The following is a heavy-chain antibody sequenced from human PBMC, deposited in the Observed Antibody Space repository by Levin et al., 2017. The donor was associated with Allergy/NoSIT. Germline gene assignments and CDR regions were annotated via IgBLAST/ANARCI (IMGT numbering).Heavy chain of an antibody. Sequence: SETLSLTCAVYGGSFSGYYWSWIRQPPGKGLEWIGEINHSGSTNYNPSLKSRVTISVDTSKNQFSLKLSSVTAADTAVYYCARGVRGSGSYYNPVDFDYWGQGTLVTVSS. CDR2: INHSGST. CDR3: ARGVRGSGSYYNPVDFDY. D-gene: IGHD3-10*01. V-gene: IGHV4-34*01. J-gene: IGHJ4*02. CDR1: GGSFSGYY.